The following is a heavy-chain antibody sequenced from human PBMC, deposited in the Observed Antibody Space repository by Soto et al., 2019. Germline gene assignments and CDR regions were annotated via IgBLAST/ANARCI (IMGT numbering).Heavy chain of an antibody. J-gene: IGHJ3*02. CDR2: MFHGLGP. D-gene: IGHD6-25*01. CDR3: ARDRHWYGSGGPFYSAGSFDI. Sequence: EHLLQSGPTLVKPSETLSLTCTFSGGSISSYYWSWIRQPPGKGLEWIGYMFHGLGPNYNSSLRGRVSISVDTTKNQFSLELRSLTAADTAVYYCARDRHWYGSGGPFYSAGSFDIWGQGTMVAVS. CDR1: GGSISSYY. V-gene: IGHV4-59*01.